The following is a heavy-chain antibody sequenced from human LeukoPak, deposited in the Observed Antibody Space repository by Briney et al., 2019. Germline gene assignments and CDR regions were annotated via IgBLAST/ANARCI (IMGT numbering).Heavy chain of an antibody. CDR3: ARYSTYYDYVWGSHRLYYFDY. V-gene: IGHV4-59*01. CDR2: IYYSGST. CDR1: GGSISSYY. D-gene: IGHD3-16*02. Sequence: SETLSLTCTVSGGSISSYYWSWIRQPPGKGLEWIGYIYYSGSTNYNPSLKSRVTISVDTSKNQFSLKLSSVTAADTAVYYCARYSTYYDYVWGSHRLYYFDYWGQGTLVTVSS. J-gene: IGHJ4*02.